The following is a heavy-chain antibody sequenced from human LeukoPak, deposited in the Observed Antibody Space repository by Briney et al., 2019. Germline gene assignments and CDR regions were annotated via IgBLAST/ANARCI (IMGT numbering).Heavy chain of an antibody. CDR3: ARGVVGTYFDY. CDR2: ICYTENT. V-gene: IGHV4-39*07. J-gene: IGHJ4*02. D-gene: IGHD7-27*01. CDR1: GDSISSSNYY. Sequence: PSETLPLTCTVSGDSISSSNYYWGWIRQPPGKGLEWIGSICYTENTSYKPSLKSRATISVDTSKNQFSLKLSSVTAADTAVYYCARGVVGTYFDYWGQGTLVTVSS.